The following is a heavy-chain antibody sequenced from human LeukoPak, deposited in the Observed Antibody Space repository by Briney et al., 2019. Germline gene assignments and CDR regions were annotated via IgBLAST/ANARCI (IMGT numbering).Heavy chain of an antibody. J-gene: IGHJ6*02. CDR1: GDSVSSNSAA. CDR3: ARDQSYYYGSGSYYHYGMDV. CDR2: TYYRSKWYN. V-gene: IGHV6-1*01. Sequence: SQTLSLTCAISGDSVSSNSAAWNWIRQSPSGGLEWLGRTYYRSKWYNDYAVSVKSRITINPDTSKNQFSLQLNSVTPEDTAVYYCARDQSYYYGSGSYYHYGMDVWGQGTTVTVSS. D-gene: IGHD3-10*01.